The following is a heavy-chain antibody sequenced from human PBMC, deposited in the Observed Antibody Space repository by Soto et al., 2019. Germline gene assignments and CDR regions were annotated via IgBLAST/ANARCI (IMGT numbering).Heavy chain of an antibody. D-gene: IGHD4-17*01. CDR1: GFTFSDSV. CDR2: IWYDGSNK. J-gene: IGHJ4*02. CDR3: VRESSAGRYGDYEN. Sequence: QVQVVASGGAVVQPGRSLRLSCGASGFTFSDSVMHWVRQAPGKGLQWVAAIWYDGSNKYYAESVEGRFTISRDNSKNTLYLQMYSLRAEDTAVYYCVRESSAGRYGDYENWGQGTLVTVSS. V-gene: IGHV3-33*01.